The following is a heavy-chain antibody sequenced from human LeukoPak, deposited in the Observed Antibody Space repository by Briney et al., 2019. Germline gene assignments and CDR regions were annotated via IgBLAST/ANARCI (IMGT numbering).Heavy chain of an antibody. CDR2: IKQDGSEK. D-gene: IGHD6-19*01. CDR3: AREYSSGRYYFDY. V-gene: IGHV3-7*01. J-gene: IGHJ4*02. CDR1: GFTFSSYW. Sequence: GGSLRLSCAASGFTFSSYWMSWVRHAPGKGLEWVANIKQDGSEKYYVDSVKGRFTISRDNAKNSLYLQMNSLRAEDTAVYYCAREYSSGRYYFDYWGQGTLVTVSS.